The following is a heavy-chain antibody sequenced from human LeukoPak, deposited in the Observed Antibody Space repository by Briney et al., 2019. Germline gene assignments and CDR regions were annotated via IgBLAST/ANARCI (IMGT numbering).Heavy chain of an antibody. V-gene: IGHV3-23*01. J-gene: IGHJ4*02. D-gene: IGHD6-19*01. CDR2: ISGSGGST. CDR3: AKGRGSSGWYYFDY. CDR1: GFTLSSYA. Sequence: PGGSLRLSCAASGFTLSSYAMGWVRQAPGKGLEWVSAISGSGGSTYYADSVKGRFTISRDNSKNTLYLQMNSLRAEDTAVYYCAKGRGSSGWYYFDYWGQGTLVTVSS.